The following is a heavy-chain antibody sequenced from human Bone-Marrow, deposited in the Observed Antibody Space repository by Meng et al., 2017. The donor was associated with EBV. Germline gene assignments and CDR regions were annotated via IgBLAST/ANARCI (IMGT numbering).Heavy chain of an antibody. Sequence: QVQLVQSGSEIKSPGVAIRVSCKAPCYNLTTFGINWVRQAPGQRLEWMGWIDTYEGTTHSAQHFQGRVALATDTSANIAYMELRSLRSDDTAVYYCARDRADNWYNAADGLDVWGQGTMVTVSS. CDR1: CYNLTTFG. J-gene: IGHJ3*01. V-gene: IGHV1-18*01. D-gene: IGHD1/OR15-1a*01. CDR3: ARDRADNWYNAADGLDV. CDR2: IDTYEGTT.